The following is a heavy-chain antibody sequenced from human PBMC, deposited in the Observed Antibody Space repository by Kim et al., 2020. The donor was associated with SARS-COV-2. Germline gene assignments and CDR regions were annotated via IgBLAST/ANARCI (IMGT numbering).Heavy chain of an antibody. J-gene: IGHJ4*02. CDR3: ARDRESGGIDY. V-gene: IGHV4-59*01. Sequence: SETLSLTCTVSGGSISSYYWSWIRQPPGKGLEWIGYIYYSGSNNYNPSLKNRVTISVDTSKNQFSLKLSSVTAADTAVYYCARDRESGGIDYWCQGTLGT. CDR2: IYYSGSN. D-gene: IGHD2-15*01. CDR1: GGSISSYY.